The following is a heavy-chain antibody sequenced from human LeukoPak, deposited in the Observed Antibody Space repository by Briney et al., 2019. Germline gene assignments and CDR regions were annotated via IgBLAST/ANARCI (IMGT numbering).Heavy chain of an antibody. CDR3: ARRYYGVDY. J-gene: IGHJ4*01. V-gene: IGHV3-48*03. CDR1: GFSFSSYE. CDR2: ISSSGSGK. D-gene: IGHD4-17*01. Sequence: GGSLRLSCAASGFSFSSYEMTWVRQAPGKGLEWVSFISSSGSGKNYADSVKGRFTISRDNAKNSLYLQMNSLRADDTAVYYCARRYYGVDYWGHGTLVTVSS.